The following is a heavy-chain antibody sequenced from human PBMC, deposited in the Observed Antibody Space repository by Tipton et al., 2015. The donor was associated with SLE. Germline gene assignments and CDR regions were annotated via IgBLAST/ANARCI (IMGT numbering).Heavy chain of an antibody. J-gene: IGHJ4*02. CDR3: ARLGSLAAPCRC. D-gene: IGHD6-6*01. V-gene: IGHV4-34*01. Sequence: TLSLTCAVYGGSFSGYYWSWFRQPPGKGLEWIGEINHSGSTNYNPPHKSRVTRSEDTSKNEFSLRLSSVPAANTAVYYCARLGSLAAPCRCWGQGTLVTVSS. CDR2: INHSGST. CDR1: GGSFSGYY.